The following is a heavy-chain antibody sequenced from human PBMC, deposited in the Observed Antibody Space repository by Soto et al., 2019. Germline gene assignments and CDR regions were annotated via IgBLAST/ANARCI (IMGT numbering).Heavy chain of an antibody. J-gene: IGHJ6*02. CDR3: ARLGIAAAGTRVYYYYGMDV. CDR1: GYSFTSCW. Sequence: GGSLKISCKGSGYSFTSCWIGWVRQMPGKGLDWMGIIYPCVSATTYSPSFQGQFTILAAKSTSSAYLRWSSLKASDPAMYYCARLGIAAAGTRVYYYYGMDVWGQGTTVTVSS. V-gene: IGHV5-51*01. D-gene: IGHD6-13*01. CDR2: IYPCVSAT.